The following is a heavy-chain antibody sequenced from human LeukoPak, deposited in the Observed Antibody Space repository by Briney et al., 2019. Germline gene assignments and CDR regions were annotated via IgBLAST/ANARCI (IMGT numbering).Heavy chain of an antibody. J-gene: IGHJ4*02. D-gene: IGHD5-18*01. V-gene: IGHV4-39*01. CDR2: IYYSGST. CDR3: ARSLGDTAMVSTY. Sequence: SETLSLTCTVSGGSISSSGYYWGWIRQPPGKGLEWIASIYYSGSTYYNPSLKSRVILSVDTSKNRFSLKLTSVTAADSAVYYCARSLGDTAMVSTYWGQGTLVTVSS. CDR1: GGSISSSGYY.